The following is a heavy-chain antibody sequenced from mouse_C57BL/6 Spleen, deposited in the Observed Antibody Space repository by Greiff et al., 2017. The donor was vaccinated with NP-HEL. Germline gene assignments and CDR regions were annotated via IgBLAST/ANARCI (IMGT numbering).Heavy chain of an antibody. CDR1: GFTFSVYG. D-gene: IGHD4-1*01. CDR2: ISNLAYSI. J-gene: IGHJ3*01. Sequence: EVKVVESGGGLVQPGGSLKLSCAASGFTFSVYGMAWVRQAPRKGPEWVAFISNLAYSIYYADTVTGRFTISRENAKNTLYLEMSSLRSEDTAMYYCARPLTGTGAWFAYWGQGTLVTVSA. CDR3: ARPLTGTGAWFAY. V-gene: IGHV5-15*01.